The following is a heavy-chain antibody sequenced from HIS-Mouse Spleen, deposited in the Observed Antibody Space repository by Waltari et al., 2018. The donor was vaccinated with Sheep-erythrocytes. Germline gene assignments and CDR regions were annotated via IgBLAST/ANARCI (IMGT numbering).Heavy chain of an antibody. D-gene: IGHD1-26*01. CDR3: ARFSRPRFWPVGATAFDI. CDR1: GGSISSYY. Sequence: MPSETLSLTCTVSGGSISSYYWSWIRQPPGKGLDWIGYIHYTGRPTSTPSSKSRVTISVATSKTQFSLKLSSVTAADTAVYYCARFSRPRFWPVGATAFDIWGQGTMVTVSS. V-gene: IGHV4-59*08. CDR2: IHYTGRP. J-gene: IGHJ3*02.